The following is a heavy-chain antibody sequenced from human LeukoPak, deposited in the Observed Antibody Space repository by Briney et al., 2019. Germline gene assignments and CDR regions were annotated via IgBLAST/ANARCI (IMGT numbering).Heavy chain of an antibody. CDR1: GYTFTSYY. CDR2: INPSGGST. CDR3: AIGSGSYYFDY. Sequence: PGASEKVSCKASGYTFTSYYMHWVRQAPGQGLEWMGIINPSGGSTSYAQKFQGRVTMTRDTSTSTVYMELSSLRSEDTAVYYCAIGSGSYYFDYWGQGTLVTVSS. J-gene: IGHJ4*02. V-gene: IGHV1-46*01. D-gene: IGHD3-10*01.